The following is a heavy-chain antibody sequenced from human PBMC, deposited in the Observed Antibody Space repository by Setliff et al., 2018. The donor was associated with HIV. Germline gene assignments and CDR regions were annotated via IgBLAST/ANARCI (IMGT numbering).Heavy chain of an antibody. J-gene: IGHJ4*02. D-gene: IGHD6-13*01. CDR2: IYTSGST. Sequence: PSETLSLTCTVSGGSVSNSYCSWIRQPAGKGLQWIGRIYTSGSTNFNPSLKSRVTMSLDTSKNQFSLKLSSVTAADTAIYYCAKSRYGSSTWPHFDQWGQGTLVTVSS. V-gene: IGHV4-4*07. CDR1: GGSVSNSY. CDR3: AKSRYGSSTWPHFDQ.